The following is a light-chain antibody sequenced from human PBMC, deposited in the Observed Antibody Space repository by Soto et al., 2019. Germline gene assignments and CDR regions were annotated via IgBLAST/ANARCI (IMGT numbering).Light chain of an antibody. CDR1: SSDVGAYNY. J-gene: IGLJ1*01. Sequence: LTQPASVSGSPGQSIAISCTGTSSDVGAYNYVSWYQQPPGKAPKLMIYDVSNRPSGVSDRFSGSKSGNTASLTISGLQTEDEADYYCKSYTTTSTYVFGTGTKVTVL. V-gene: IGLV2-14*01. CDR2: DVS. CDR3: KSYTTTSTYV.